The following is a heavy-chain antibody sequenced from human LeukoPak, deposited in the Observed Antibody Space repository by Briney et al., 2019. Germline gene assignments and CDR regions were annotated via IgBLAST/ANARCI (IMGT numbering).Heavy chain of an antibody. CDR1: GYTFTSYY. Sequence: ASVKVSCKASGYTFTSYYMHWVRQAPGQGLEWMGWMNPNSGNTGYAQKFQGRVTMTRNTSISTAYMELSSLRSEDTAVYYCARWDARRRRSDYWGQGTLVTVSS. J-gene: IGHJ4*02. V-gene: IGHV1-8*02. CDR3: ARWDARRRRSDY. D-gene: IGHD1-26*01. CDR2: MNPNSGNT.